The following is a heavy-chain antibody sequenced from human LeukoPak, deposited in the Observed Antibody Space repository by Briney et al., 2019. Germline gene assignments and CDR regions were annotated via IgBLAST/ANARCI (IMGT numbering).Heavy chain of an antibody. J-gene: IGHJ3*02. D-gene: IGHD4-23*01. CDR1: GFTFSAYG. CDR2: VWYDGSNK. Sequence: PGGSLRLSCAASGFTFSAYGMHWVRQAPGKGLELVALVWYDGSNKYYADSVKGRYTISRDNSKNTLYLQMNSLRPEDTAVFYCARNYGTNSGGFDIWGQGTTVSVSS. CDR3: ARNYGTNSGGFDI. V-gene: IGHV3-33*01.